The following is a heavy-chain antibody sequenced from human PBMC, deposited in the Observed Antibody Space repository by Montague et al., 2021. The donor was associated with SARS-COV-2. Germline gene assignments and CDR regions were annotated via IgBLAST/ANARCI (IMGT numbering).Heavy chain of an antibody. V-gene: IGHV4-38-2*02. CDR2: IHHSGNT. CDR1: GRSISTDHY. J-gene: IGHJ5*02. Sequence: SETLSLTCTVSGRSISTDHYWGWIRQPPGKGLEWIGSIHHSGNTYYNPSLKSRLTISIDTSKNQFSLKLTSLTAADTAVYYCASQVAYLDYFDPWGQGTLDTVPS. D-gene: IGHD4-11*01. CDR3: ASQVAYLDYFDP.